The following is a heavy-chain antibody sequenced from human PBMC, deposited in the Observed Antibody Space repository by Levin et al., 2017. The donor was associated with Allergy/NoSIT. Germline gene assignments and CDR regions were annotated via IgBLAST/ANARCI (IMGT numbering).Heavy chain of an antibody. J-gene: IGHJ4*02. CDR2: IKSRVDGGTA. CDR1: GFTYSGFTFTSAW. D-gene: IGHD3-16*01. CDR3: TTGSSGGEDY. V-gene: IGHV3-15*01. Sequence: GGSLRLSCAASGFTYSGFTFTSAWMGWVRQAPGKGLEWVGRIKSRVDGGTADYAAPVKGRFTMSRDDSKSTLYLLLNSLKTEDTAVYYCTTGSSGGEDYWGQGTLVTVSS.